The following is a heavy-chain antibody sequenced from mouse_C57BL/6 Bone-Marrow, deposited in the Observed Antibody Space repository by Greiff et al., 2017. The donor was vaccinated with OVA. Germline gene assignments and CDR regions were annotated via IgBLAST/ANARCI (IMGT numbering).Heavy chain of an antibody. CDR3: ARVGSNYAMDY. CDR2: IYPGGGYT. J-gene: IGHJ4*01. V-gene: IGHV1-63*01. CDR1: GYTFTNYW. Sequence: QVQLKQSGAELVRPGTSVKMSCKASGYTFTNYWIGWAKQRPGHGLEWIGDIYPGGGYTNYNEKFKGKATLTADKSSSTAYMQFSSLTSEDSAIYYCARVGSNYAMDYWGQGTSVTVSS. D-gene: IGHD1-1*01.